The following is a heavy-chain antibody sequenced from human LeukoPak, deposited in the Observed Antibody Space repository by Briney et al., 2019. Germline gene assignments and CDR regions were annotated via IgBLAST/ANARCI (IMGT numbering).Heavy chain of an antibody. J-gene: IGHJ3*02. CDR1: GFTFSSYA. D-gene: IGHD6-25*01. CDR2: ISGSGGST. Sequence: GGSLRLSCAASGFTFSSYALTWVRQAPGQGLEWVSAISGSGGSTSYADSVKGRFTISRDNSKNSLFLQMNSLRAEDTAVYYCANRVAADLWAFDIWGQGTMVTVSS. CDR3: ANRVAADLWAFDI. V-gene: IGHV3-23*01.